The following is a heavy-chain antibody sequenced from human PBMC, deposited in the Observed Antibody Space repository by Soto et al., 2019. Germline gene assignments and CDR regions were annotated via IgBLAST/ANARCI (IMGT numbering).Heavy chain of an antibody. CDR2: IYHSGST. J-gene: IGHJ4*02. CDR3: ARVQSSSSARYFDY. Sequence: QVQLQESGPGLVKPSGTLSLTCAVSGGSLSSSNWWSWVRQPPGKGLDWIGEIYHSGSTNYNPSLKSRVTTSVDKSKNQFSLKLSSVTAADTAVYYCARVQSSSSARYFDYWGQGTLVTVSS. CDR1: GGSLSSSNW. D-gene: IGHD6-6*01. V-gene: IGHV4-4*02.